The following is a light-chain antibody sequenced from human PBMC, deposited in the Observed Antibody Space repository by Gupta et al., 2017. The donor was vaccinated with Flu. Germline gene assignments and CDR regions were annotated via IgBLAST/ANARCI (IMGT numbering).Light chain of an antibody. CDR2: AAS. Sequence: DIQMTQSPSSVSASVGDRVTITCRASQGISSWLAWYKQKPGKAPKLLIYAASSWQSGVPSGCSGSGYGTDFTLTISSRQPEDFAAYYCQQTNNFPPLTFGRGTKVEIK. V-gene: IGKV1-12*01. CDR1: QGISSW. J-gene: IGKJ4*01. CDR3: QQTNNFPPLT.